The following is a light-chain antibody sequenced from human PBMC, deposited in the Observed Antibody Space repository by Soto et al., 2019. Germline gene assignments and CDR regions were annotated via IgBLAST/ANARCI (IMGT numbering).Light chain of an antibody. CDR1: SSDVGGYNY. CDR3: SSYTSSNTYV. CDR2: EVS. Sequence: QSALTQPASGSGSPGQLITICCTGTSSDVGGYNYVSWYQQHPGKAPKLIIYEVSNRPSGVSNRFSGSKSDNTASLTISGLQAEDEADYYCSSYTSSNTYVFGTGTKLTVL. V-gene: IGLV2-14*01. J-gene: IGLJ1*01.